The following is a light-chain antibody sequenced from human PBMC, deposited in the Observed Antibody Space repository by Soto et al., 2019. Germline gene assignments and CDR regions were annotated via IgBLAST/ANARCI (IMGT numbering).Light chain of an antibody. J-gene: IGKJ4*01. CDR2: AAS. CDR3: QQTYSNLLA. Sequence: DIQLTQSPSSLSASVGDRVTITCRARQSISYYLNWYQQKPGKAPKVLISAASSLQSGVPSRFSGSGSGTNFALTISGLEPEDFANYYCQQTYSNLLAFGGGTKVEVK. CDR1: QSISYY. V-gene: IGKV1-39*01.